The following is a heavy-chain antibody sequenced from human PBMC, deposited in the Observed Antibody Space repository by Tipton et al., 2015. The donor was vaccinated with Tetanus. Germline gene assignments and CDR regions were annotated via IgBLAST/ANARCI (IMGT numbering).Heavy chain of an antibody. D-gene: IGHD2-21*01. CDR2: INHSGST. Sequence: TLSLTCAVYGGSFSGYYWSWIRQPPGKGLEWIGEINHSGSTNYNPSLKSRVTISVDTSKNQFSLKLSSVTAADTAVYYCASVFVLLFPRYFDRWGQGTLVTVSS. CDR1: GGSFSGYY. V-gene: IGHV4-34*01. J-gene: IGHJ4*02. CDR3: ASVFVLLFPRYFDR.